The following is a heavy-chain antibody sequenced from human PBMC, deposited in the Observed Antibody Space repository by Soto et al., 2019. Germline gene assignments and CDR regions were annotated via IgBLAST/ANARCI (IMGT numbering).Heavy chain of an antibody. CDR3: ASPYSRFDY. V-gene: IGHV3-30-3*01. CDR1: RFSFSSYA. D-gene: IGHD1-26*01. CDR2: ISSDGTNK. Sequence: QVHLVESGGGVVQPGKSLRLSCAASRFSFSSYAMHWVRQAPGKGLEWVAVISSDGTNKYYADSVKGRFTISRDNSENTLYLQMNSLRPEDTAVYYCASPYSRFDYWGQGTLVTVSS. J-gene: IGHJ4*02.